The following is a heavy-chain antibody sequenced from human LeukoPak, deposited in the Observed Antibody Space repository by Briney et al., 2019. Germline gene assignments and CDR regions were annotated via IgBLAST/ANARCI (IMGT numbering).Heavy chain of an antibody. J-gene: IGHJ4*02. CDR1: GFTFSSYA. V-gene: IGHV3-23*01. CDR2: ISGSGYTT. CDR3: AKDAYNWKYYFDC. D-gene: IGHD1-20*01. Sequence: GGSLRLSCAASGFTFSSYAMSWVRQAPGKGLEWVSSISGSGYTTYYLDSVKGRFTTSRDNSKNTLYLQMNNPRAEDTALYYCAKDAYNWKYYFDCWGQGTLVTVSS.